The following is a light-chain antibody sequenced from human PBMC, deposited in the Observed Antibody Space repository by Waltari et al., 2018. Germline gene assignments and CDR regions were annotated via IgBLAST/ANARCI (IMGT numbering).Light chain of an antibody. Sequence: QSALTQPASVSGSPGQSITISCTGTSSDVGSYNLVSWYQQHPGKAPKLMIYEGSKLPSGVSNRCSGSKSGNTACLTISGLQAEDEADYSCCSYAGRSTWVFGGGTTLTVL. CDR3: CSYAGRSTWV. CDR2: EGS. J-gene: IGLJ3*02. V-gene: IGLV2-23*01. CDR1: SSDVGSYNL.